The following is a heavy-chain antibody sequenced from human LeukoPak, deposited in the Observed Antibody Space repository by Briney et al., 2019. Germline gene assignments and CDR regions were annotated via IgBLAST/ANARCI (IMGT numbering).Heavy chain of an antibody. D-gene: IGHD6-13*01. CDR1: GFTFSTYW. CDR3: ARDSAGNDY. J-gene: IGHJ4*02. V-gene: IGHV3-7*01. Sequence: QSGGSLRLSCEASGFTFSTYWMSWVRQAPGKGLEWVANIKQDGSEKYYVDSVKGRFTISRDNAKNSLHLQMNSLRAEDTAMYYCARDSAGNDYWGQGTLVTVSS. CDR2: IKQDGSEK.